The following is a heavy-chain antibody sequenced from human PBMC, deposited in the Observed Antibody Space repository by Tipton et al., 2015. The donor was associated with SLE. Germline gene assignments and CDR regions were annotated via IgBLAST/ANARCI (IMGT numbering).Heavy chain of an antibody. V-gene: IGHV4-39*07. CDR2: IYYSGST. CDR1: GGSISSSSYY. CDR3: ARSPHYYDSSGYSPNFYY. D-gene: IGHD3-22*01. J-gene: IGHJ4*02. Sequence: TLSLTCTVSGGSISSSSYYWGWIRQPPGKGLEWIGRIYYSGSTSYNPSLKSRVTISVDTSKNQFSLKLSSVTAADTAVYYCARSPHYYDSSGYSPNFYYWGQGTLVTVSS.